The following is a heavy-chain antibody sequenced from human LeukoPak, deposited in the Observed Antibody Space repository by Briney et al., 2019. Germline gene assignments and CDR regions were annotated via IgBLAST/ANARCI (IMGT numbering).Heavy chain of an antibody. Sequence: PAASVKVSCKASGYTFISYSFSWVRQAPGQGLEWMGWISPYNGNIRYAPSLQGRVTLTTDTPTSTAHMELRSLSPNDTGVYYCARVINYGLGQLPSDHWGPGTLVIVSS. V-gene: IGHV1-18*04. D-gene: IGHD4-17*01. J-gene: IGHJ4*02. CDR3: ARVINYGLGQLPSDH. CDR1: GYTFISYS. CDR2: ISPYNGNI.